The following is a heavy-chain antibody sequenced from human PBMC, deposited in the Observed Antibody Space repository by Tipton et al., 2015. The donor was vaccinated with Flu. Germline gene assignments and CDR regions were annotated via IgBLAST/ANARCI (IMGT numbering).Heavy chain of an antibody. V-gene: IGHV4-59*01. CDR2: IYYSGST. Sequence: TLSLTCTVSGGSISSYYWSWIRQPPGKGLEWIGYIYYSGSTNYNPSLKSRVTISVDTSKNQFSLKLSSVTAADTAVYYCARRYYDSSGPLDYWGQGTLVIVSS. CDR3: ARRYYDSSGPLDY. J-gene: IGHJ4*02. CDR1: GGSISSYY. D-gene: IGHD3-22*01.